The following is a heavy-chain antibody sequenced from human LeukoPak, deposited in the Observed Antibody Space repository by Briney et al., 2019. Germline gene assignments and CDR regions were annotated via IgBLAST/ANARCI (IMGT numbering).Heavy chain of an antibody. CDR1: GFPFSSYA. J-gene: IGHJ4*02. CDR2: IISSGGVT. CDR3: AKVSSGWYSLFDY. V-gene: IGHV3-23*01. Sequence: GGSLRLSCAASGFPFSSYAMSWVRQAPGKGLEWVSSIISSGGVTYYADSVKGRFTISRDNAKNSVYLQMNSLRAEDTAVYYCAKVSSGWYSLFDYWGQGTLVTVSS. D-gene: IGHD6-19*01.